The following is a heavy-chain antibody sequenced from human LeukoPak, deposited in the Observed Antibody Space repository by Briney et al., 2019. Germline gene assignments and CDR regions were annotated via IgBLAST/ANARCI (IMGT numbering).Heavy chain of an antibody. D-gene: IGHD4-17*01. CDR3: ASQSTVTSPDPSNY. CDR1: GFTFSSYA. V-gene: IGHV3-23*01. CDR2: ISDSGGST. J-gene: IGHJ4*02. Sequence: GGSLRLSCAASGFTFSSYAMSWVRQAPGKGLEWVSTISDSGGSTYYADSVKGRFTNSRDNSKNTLYLQMNSLRAEDTAVYYCASQSTVTSPDPSNYWGQGTLVTVSS.